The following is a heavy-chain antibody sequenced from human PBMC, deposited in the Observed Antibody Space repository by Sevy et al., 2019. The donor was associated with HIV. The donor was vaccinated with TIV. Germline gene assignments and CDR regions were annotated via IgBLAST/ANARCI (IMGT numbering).Heavy chain of an antibody. CDR1: GFTFSKYS. Sequence: QLGGSLRLSCAASGFTFSKYSMSWVREPPEKGLEWVSTLSFGCGEINYADSVKGRFTISRDNSKSSVYLQMNNLRPEDTAVSYCAREGCTKPHDYWGQGTLVTVSS. J-gene: IGHJ4*02. V-gene: IGHV3-23*01. D-gene: IGHD2-8*01. CDR3: AREGCTKPHDY. CDR2: LSFGCGEI.